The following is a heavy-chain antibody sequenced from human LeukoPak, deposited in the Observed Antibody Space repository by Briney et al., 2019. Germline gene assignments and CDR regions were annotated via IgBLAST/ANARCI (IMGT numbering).Heavy chain of an antibody. J-gene: IGHJ4*02. V-gene: IGHV3-7*01. CDR1: DFSFRSYW. CDR3: AGEIVGAHTEFDH. Sequence: PGGSLRLSCAASDFSFRSYWMSWVRQSPGRGLEWVANIKVDGSERYYVDSVKGRFTISRDNAKNLLFLQMNSLRAEDSAVYYCAGEIVGAHTEFDHWGQGTLVTVSS. CDR2: IKVDGSER. D-gene: IGHD1-26*01.